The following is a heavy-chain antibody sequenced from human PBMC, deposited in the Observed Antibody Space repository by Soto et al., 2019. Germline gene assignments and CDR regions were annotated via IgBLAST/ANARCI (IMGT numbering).Heavy chain of an antibody. CDR1: GYTFTSYG. Sequence: ASVKVSCKASGYTFTSYGISWVRQAPGQGPEWMGWISAYNGNTNYAQKLQGRVTMTTDTSTSTAYMELRSLRSDDTAVYYCARDRAYDFWSGFLARMFYYYYGMDVWGQGTTVTVSS. CDR3: ARDRAYDFWSGFLARMFYYYYGMDV. D-gene: IGHD3-3*01. J-gene: IGHJ6*02. CDR2: ISAYNGNT. V-gene: IGHV1-18*01.